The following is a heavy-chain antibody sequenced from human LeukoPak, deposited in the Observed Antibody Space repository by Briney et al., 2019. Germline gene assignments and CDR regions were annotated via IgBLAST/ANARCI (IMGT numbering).Heavy chain of an antibody. J-gene: IGHJ6*03. CDR1: GGSISSSSYY. CDR2: IYYSGST. CDR3: ARGARGQLASYYYYYMDV. Sequence: SETLSLTCTVSGGSISSSSYYWGWIRQPPGKGLEWIGSIYYSGSTYYNPSLKSRVTISVDTSKSQFSLKLSSVTAADTAVYYCARGARGQLASYYYYYMDVWGKGTTVTVSS. D-gene: IGHD1-1*01. V-gene: IGHV4-39*07.